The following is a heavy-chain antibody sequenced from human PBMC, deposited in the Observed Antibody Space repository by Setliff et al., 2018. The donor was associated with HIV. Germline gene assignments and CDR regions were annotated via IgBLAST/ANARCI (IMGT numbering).Heavy chain of an antibody. CDR2: ISGLGGGTI. J-gene: IGHJ4*02. Sequence: PGGSLRLSCATSGFTFDSYSIIWVRQAPGKGLEWVSYISGLGGGTIYYADFVKGRFTISRDNSKNTLYLQMNSLRTDDTAVYFCARDFSTYYSIDSWGQGTLVTVSS. CDR1: GFTFDSYS. CDR3: ARDFSTYYSIDS. D-gene: IGHD3-22*01. V-gene: IGHV3-48*01.